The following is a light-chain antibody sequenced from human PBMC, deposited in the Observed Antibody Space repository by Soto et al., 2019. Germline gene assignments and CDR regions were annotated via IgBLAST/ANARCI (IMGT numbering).Light chain of an antibody. V-gene: IGKV3-20*01. Sequence: EIVMTQSAATLSVSPGERATLSCRASQSVSSNLAWYQQKPGQAPRLLIYGASTRATDIPDRFTGSGSGTDFALTISRLEPEDFAVYYCQQYGSSGTFGQGTKVDIK. CDR3: QQYGSSGT. CDR1: QSVSSN. J-gene: IGKJ1*01. CDR2: GAS.